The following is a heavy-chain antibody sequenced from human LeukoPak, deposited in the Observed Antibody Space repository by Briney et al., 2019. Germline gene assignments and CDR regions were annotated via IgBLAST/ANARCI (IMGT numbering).Heavy chain of an antibody. D-gene: IGHD3/OR15-3a*01. Sequence: KPSETLSLTCTVSGGSISSYYWTWIRQPPGKGLEWIGYIYSSGSTDYNPSLKSRVTISVDTSKNQFSLKLSSVTAADTAVYYCARRTGYYDGFDYWGQGTLVTVSS. CDR3: ARRTGYYDGFDY. V-gene: IGHV4-59*01. CDR1: GGSISSYY. J-gene: IGHJ4*02. CDR2: IYSSGST.